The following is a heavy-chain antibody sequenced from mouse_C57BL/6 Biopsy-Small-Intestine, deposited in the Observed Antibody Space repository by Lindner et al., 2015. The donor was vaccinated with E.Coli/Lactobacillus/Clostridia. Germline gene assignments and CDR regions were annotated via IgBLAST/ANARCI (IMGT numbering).Heavy chain of an antibody. CDR3: ARPWNWYFDV. J-gene: IGHJ1*03. V-gene: IGHV1-9*01. CDR2: ILPGSGRT. CDR1: GYTFTGYW. Sequence: VQLQESGTELMKPGASVKLSCKATGYTFTGYWIEWVKQRPGHGLEWIGEILPGSGRTNYNEKFKGKATLTADTSSNTAYMQLSSLATEDSAIYYCARPWNWYFDVWGTGTTVTVSS.